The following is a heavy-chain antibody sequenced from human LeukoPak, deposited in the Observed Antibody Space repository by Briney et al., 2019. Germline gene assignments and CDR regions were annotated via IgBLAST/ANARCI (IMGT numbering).Heavy chain of an antibody. Sequence: SETLSLTCTVSGGSISSSYWSWIRQPPGKGLEWIGYIYYSGSTNYNPSLKSRVTISVDTSKNQFSLKLTSVTAADTAVYYCARSYYGPWYFDLWGRGTLVTVSS. V-gene: IGHV4-59*08. CDR2: IYYSGST. CDR3: ARSYYGPWYFDL. D-gene: IGHD3-10*01. J-gene: IGHJ2*01. CDR1: GGSISSSY.